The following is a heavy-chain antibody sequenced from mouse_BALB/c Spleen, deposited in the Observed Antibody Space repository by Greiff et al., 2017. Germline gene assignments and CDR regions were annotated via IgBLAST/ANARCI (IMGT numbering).Heavy chain of an antibody. CDR2: IWGDGST. Sequence: VKVVESGPGLVAPSQSLSITCTVSGFSLTSYGVSWVRQPPGKGLEWLGMIWGDGSTDYNSALKSRLSISKDNSKSQVFLKMNSLQTDDTARYYCARDGYGSSRYFDVWGAGTTVTVSS. V-gene: IGHV2-6-7*01. D-gene: IGHD1-1*01. CDR1: GFSLTSYG. J-gene: IGHJ1*01. CDR3: ARDGYGSSRYFDV.